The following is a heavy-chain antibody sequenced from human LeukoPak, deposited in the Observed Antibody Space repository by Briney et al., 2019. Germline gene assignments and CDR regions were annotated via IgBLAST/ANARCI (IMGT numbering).Heavy chain of an antibody. J-gene: IGHJ6*02. V-gene: IGHV1-2*02. CDR1: GYTFTGYY. CDR2: INPNSGGT. D-gene: IGHD1-26*01. CDR3: AREWVAGSYYYGMDV. Sequence: ASVKVSCKASGYTFTGYYMHWVRQAPGQGLEWMGWINPNSGGTNYAQKFQGRVTMTRDTSISTAYMELSRLRSDDTAVYYCAREWVAGSYYYGMDVWGQGTTVTASS.